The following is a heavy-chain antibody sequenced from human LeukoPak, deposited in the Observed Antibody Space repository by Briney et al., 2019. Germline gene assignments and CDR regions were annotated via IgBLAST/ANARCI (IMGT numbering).Heavy chain of an antibody. Sequence: ASVKVSCKASGYTFTGYYMHWVRQAPGQGLEWMGWINPNSGGTNYAQKVQGRVTMTRDTSISTAYMELSRLRPDDTAVYYCARVYPPNWNLPQGFDPWGQGTLVTVSS. CDR2: INPNSGGT. D-gene: IGHD1-1*01. CDR3: ARVYPPNWNLPQGFDP. CDR1: GYTFTGYY. V-gene: IGHV1-2*02. J-gene: IGHJ5*02.